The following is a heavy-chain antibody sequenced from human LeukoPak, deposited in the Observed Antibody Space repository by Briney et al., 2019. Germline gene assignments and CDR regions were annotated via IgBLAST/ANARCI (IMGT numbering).Heavy chain of an antibody. D-gene: IGHD2-2*01. CDR3: ARHESPAAIQFDP. CDR2: VSPNGYTI. V-gene: IGHV3-48*01. Sequence: GGSLRLSCAASGFTFSNYNMNWVRQTPGKGLEWVSYVSPNGYTIHYADSVKGRFTISRDNAKDSLYLQMNSLRAEDTAVYYCARHESPAAIQFDPWGQETLVTVSS. J-gene: IGHJ5*02. CDR1: GFTFSNYN.